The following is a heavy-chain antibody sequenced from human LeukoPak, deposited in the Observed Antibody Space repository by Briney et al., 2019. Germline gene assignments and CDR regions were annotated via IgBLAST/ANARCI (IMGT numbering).Heavy chain of an antibody. J-gene: IGHJ4*02. D-gene: IGHD3-10*01. Sequence: GESLKISCRGSGYSFTSYWIGWVRQMPGKGLEWMGIIYPGDSDTRYSPSFQGQVTISADKSISTAYLQWSSLKASDTAMYYCARHRGGSGSYYNVFVYWGQGTLVTVSS. CDR3: ARHRGGSGSYYNVFVY. V-gene: IGHV5-51*01. CDR1: GYSFTSYW. CDR2: IYPGDSDT.